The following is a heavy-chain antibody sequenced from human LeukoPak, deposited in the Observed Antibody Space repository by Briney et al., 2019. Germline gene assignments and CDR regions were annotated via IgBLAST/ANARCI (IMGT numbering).Heavy chain of an antibody. V-gene: IGHV3-21*01. D-gene: IGHD3-22*01. Sequence: GGSLRLSCAASGFTFSSYSMNWVRQAPGKGLEWVSSISSSSSYIYYADSVKGRFTISRDNSKNTLYLQMNSLRAEDTAVYYCARELYDSSGSPLDYWGQGTLVTVSS. CDR2: ISSSSSYI. J-gene: IGHJ4*02. CDR1: GFTFSSYS. CDR3: ARELYDSSGSPLDY.